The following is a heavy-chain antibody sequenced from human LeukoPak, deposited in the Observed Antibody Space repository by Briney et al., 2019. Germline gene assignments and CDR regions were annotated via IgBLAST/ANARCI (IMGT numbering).Heavy chain of an antibody. CDR3: ARYLGIGSQRYYFDC. Sequence: SLTLSLTCAISGDSVSSSSAAWSCIRQSPSRGLEWLGRTYYRSKWYDDYAVSVKSRITINPDTSKNQFSLQLTSVTHEDTAVYYCARYLGIGSQRYYFDCWGQGTLVAVS. CDR1: GDSVSSSSAA. V-gene: IGHV6-1*01. CDR2: TYYRSKWYD. D-gene: IGHD6-19*01. J-gene: IGHJ4*02.